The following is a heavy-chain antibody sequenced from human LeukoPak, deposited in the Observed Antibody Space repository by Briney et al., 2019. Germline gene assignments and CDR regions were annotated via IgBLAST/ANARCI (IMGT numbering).Heavy chain of an antibody. D-gene: IGHD6-13*01. J-gene: IGHJ6*02. V-gene: IGHV1-18*04. Sequence: ASVKVSCKASGYTFTNFGISWVRQAPGQRPEWMGWISTYNGNTNYAQNLQDRVTLTTDTSTTTVYMELRSLRSDDTAVYYCAKGLAAATHDYGMDVWGQGTTVTVSS. CDR3: AKGLAAATHDYGMDV. CDR1: GYTFTNFG. CDR2: ISTYNGNT.